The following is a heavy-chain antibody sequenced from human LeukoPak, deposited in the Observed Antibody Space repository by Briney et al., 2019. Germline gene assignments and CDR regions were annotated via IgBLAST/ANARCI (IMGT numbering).Heavy chain of an antibody. V-gene: IGHV1-69*05. J-gene: IGHJ4*02. Sequence: ASVKVSCKASGYTFTSYGISWVRQAPGQGLEWMGGIIPIFGTANYAQKFQGRVTITTDESTSTAYMELSSLRSEDTAVYYCASMNIAAAGKPMEGFVDYWGQGTLVTVSS. CDR3: ASMNIAAAGKPMEGFVDY. CDR1: GYTFTSYG. D-gene: IGHD6-13*01. CDR2: IIPIFGTA.